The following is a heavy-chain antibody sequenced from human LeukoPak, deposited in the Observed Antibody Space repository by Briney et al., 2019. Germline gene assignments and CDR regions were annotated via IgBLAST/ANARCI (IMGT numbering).Heavy chain of an antibody. CDR1: GYTFTSYG. D-gene: IGHD3-10*01. V-gene: IGHV1-18*01. CDR2: ISAYNGNT. CDR3: ARDPGDYYGSGRQAADY. J-gene: IGHJ4*02. Sequence: GASVKVSCKASGYTFTSYGISWVRQAPGQGLEWMGWISAYNGNTNYAQKLQGRVTMTTDTSTSTAYMELRSLRSDDTAVYYCARDPGDYYGSGRQAADYWGQGTLVTVSS.